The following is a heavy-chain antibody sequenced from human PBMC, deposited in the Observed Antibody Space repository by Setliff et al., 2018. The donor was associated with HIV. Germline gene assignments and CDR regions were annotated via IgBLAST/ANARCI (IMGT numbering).Heavy chain of an antibody. D-gene: IGHD3-10*01. CDR1: GFSFSSYW. CDR2: INTVGSST. J-gene: IGHJ6*02. V-gene: IGHV3-74*01. CDR3: ARGVRGVVNGMDV. Sequence: PGGSLRLSCAASGFSFSSYWMHWVRQAPGKGLVWVSRINTVGSSTSYADSVKGRFTISRDNAKNTLYLQMNSLRAEDTAVYYCARGVRGVVNGMDVWGQGTTVTAP.